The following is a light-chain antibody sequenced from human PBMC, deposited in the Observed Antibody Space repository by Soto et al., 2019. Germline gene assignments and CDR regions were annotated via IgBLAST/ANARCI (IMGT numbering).Light chain of an antibody. CDR2: AAS. CDR1: QSISSY. J-gene: IGKJ4*01. CDR3: QQSYSTPRFT. V-gene: IGKV1-39*01. Sequence: DIQMTQSPSSLSASVGDRVTITCRASQSISSYLNWYQQKPGKAPKLLIYAASSLQSGVPSRFSGSGSGTDFTLTISSLQPEDFATYSCQQSYSTPRFTCGGGTKVEIK.